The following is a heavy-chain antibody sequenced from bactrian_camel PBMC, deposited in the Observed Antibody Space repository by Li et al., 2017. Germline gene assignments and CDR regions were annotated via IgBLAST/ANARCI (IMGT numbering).Heavy chain of an antibody. V-gene: IGHV3S1*01. J-gene: IGHJ4*01. D-gene: IGHD1*01. CDR3: AADVGLGISSMFEYDY. CDR2: VHPTSANT. CDR1: GFTISNYW. Sequence: HVQLVESGGGLVQFGGSLRLSCAASGFTISNYWVYWVRQAPGKGIEWVSSVHPTSANTYYLDSVKDRFTISRDNAKSTVYLQMNSLKSEDTALYYCAADVGLGISSMFEYDYWGQGTQVTVS.